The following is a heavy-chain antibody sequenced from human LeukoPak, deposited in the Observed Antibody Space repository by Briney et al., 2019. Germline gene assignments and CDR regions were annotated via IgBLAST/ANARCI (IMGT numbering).Heavy chain of an antibody. D-gene: IGHD6-19*01. V-gene: IGHV1-69*13. CDR2: IIPIFQAA. J-gene: IGHJ4*02. Sequence: SVKVSCKASGGFFSSYAISWVRQVPGLGLEWMGGIIPIFQAANYAQKFHGRVTITANLSTTTVYMEVSSLRSEDTAVYYCASGAAVAKYPLHFWGQGSLVIVSS. CDR1: GGFFSSYA. CDR3: ASGAAVAKYPLHF.